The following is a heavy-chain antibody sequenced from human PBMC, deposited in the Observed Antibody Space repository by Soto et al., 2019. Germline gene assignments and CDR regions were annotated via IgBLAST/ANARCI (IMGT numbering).Heavy chain of an antibody. CDR2: IWYDGSKK. Sequence: QVQLVESGGGVVQPGTSLRLSCEASGFTFSGFGMHWVRQAPGKGLEWVAVIWYDGSKKYYADCVKGRFTISRDNSKNTXYLQMSSLRAEDTAVYYCARGRGGSYGGNSAHFDIWGQGTLVTVSS. D-gene: IGHD4-17*01. V-gene: IGHV3-33*01. J-gene: IGHJ3*02. CDR1: GFTFSGFG. CDR3: ARGRGGSYGGNSAHFDI.